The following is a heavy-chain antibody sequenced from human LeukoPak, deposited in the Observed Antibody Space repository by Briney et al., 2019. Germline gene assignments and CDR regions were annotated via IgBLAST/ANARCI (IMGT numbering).Heavy chain of an antibody. V-gene: IGHV3-9*01. CDR2: ISWNSGSI. D-gene: IGHD3-16*02. J-gene: IGHJ3*02. Sequence: PGGSLRLSCAASGFTFSSYAMHWVRQAPGKGLEWVSGISWNSGSIGYADSVKGRFTISRDNAKNSLYLQMNSLRAEDTALYYCAKDRGFGGVIALDAFDIWGQGTMVTVSS. CDR1: GFTFSSYA. CDR3: AKDRGFGGVIALDAFDI.